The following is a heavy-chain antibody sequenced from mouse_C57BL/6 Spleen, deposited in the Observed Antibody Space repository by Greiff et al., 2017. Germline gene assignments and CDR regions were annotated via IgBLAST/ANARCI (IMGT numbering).Heavy chain of an antibody. CDR1: GYTFTSYW. CDR3: AREGYYSNYWFAY. J-gene: IGHJ3*01. V-gene: IGHV1-55*01. CDR2: IYPGSGST. Sequence: VQLQQPGAELVKPGASVKMSCKASGYTFTSYWITWVKQRPGQGLEWIGDIYPGSGSTNYNEKFKSKATLTVDTSSSTAYMQLSSLTSEDSAVYYCAREGYYSNYWFAYWGQGTLVTVSA. D-gene: IGHD2-5*01.